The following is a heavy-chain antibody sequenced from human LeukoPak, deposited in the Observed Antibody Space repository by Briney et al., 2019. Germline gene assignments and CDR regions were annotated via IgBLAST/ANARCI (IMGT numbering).Heavy chain of an antibody. Sequence: GGSLRLSCAASGFTFNSYEMNWVRQAPGKGLEWILYISTSGSTRYYADSVKGRFTISRDNTENSLYLQMNSLRAEDTAVYYCARGDGGYYYGMDVWGKGTTVTVSS. V-gene: IGHV3-48*03. J-gene: IGHJ6*04. CDR3: ARGDGGYYYGMDV. CDR1: GFTFNSYE. CDR2: ISTSGSTR. D-gene: IGHD4-23*01.